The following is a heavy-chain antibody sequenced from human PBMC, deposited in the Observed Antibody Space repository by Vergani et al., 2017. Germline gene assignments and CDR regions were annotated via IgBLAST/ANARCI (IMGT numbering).Heavy chain of an antibody. CDR1: GFTFSSYG. Sequence: QVQLVESGGGVVQPGRSLRLSCAASGFTFSSYGMHWVRQAPGKGLEWVAVIWYDGSNKYYADSVKGRFTICRDNSKNTLYLQMNSLRAEDTAVYYCARGGVISIAAAGYYYYGMDVWGQGTTVTVSS. V-gene: IGHV3-33*01. CDR3: ARGGVISIAAAGYYYYGMDV. D-gene: IGHD6-13*01. CDR2: IWYDGSNK. J-gene: IGHJ6*02.